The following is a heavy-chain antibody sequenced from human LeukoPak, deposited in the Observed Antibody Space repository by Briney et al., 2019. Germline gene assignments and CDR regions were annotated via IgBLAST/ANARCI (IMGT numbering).Heavy chain of an antibody. CDR1: GFPFSSYG. D-gene: IGHD2-2*01. CDR2: IRYDGSDK. Sequence: PGGSLRLSCAASGFPFSSYGMHWVRQAPGKGLVWVAFIRYDGSDKYYADSVKGRLTISRDNSKNTLYLQMNSLRAEDTAVYYCAKGSYYCSSSGCPQYYYYMDVWGKGTTVTVSS. J-gene: IGHJ6*03. V-gene: IGHV3-30*02. CDR3: AKGSYYCSSSGCPQYYYYMDV.